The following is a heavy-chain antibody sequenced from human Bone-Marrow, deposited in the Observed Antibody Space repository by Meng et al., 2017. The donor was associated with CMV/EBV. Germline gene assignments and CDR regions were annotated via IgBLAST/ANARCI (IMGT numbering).Heavy chain of an antibody. J-gene: IGHJ5*02. CDR1: GFTFSSYA. CDR2: ISYDGSNK. Sequence: GGSLRLSCAASGFTFSSYAMHWVRQAPGKGLEWVAVISYDGSNKYYADSVKGRFTISRDNSKNTLYLQMNSLRGEDTAVYHCARAGSGYCSSTSCSHLYNWFDPWGQGTRVTVSS. D-gene: IGHD2-2*01. CDR3: ARAGSGYCSSTSCSHLYNWFDP. V-gene: IGHV3-30-3*01.